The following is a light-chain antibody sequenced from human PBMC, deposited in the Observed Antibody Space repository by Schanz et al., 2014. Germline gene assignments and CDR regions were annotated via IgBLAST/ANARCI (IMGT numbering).Light chain of an antibody. V-gene: IGLV2-8*01. CDR2: EVN. J-gene: IGLJ3*02. CDR1: SSDVGGYNY. Sequence: QSALTQPPSASGSPGQSVTISCTGTSSDVGGYNYVSWYQQHPGKAPKLMIYEVNKRPSGVPDRFTGSKSGNTASLTISGLQAEDEADYYCSSYTSYATGVFGGGTKLTVL. CDR3: SSYTSYATGV.